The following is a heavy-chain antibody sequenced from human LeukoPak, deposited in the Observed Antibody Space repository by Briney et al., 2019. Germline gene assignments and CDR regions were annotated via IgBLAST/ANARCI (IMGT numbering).Heavy chain of an antibody. D-gene: IGHD5-24*01. J-gene: IGHJ4*02. Sequence: SQTLSLTCTVSGASISSGTYSWSWIRQPPGEGLEWIGYIYHTGGTYYNPSLKGRVTVSVDTSKNQFSLKLSSVTAADTAVYYCARQIRDGYNGDFDYWGQGTLVTVSS. CDR1: GASISSGTYS. V-gene: IGHV4-30-2*03. CDR2: IYHTGGT. CDR3: ARQIRDGYNGDFDY.